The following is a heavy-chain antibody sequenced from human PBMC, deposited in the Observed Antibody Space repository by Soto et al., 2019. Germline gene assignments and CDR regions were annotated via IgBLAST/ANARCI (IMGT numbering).Heavy chain of an antibody. J-gene: IGHJ6*02. Sequence: XSVKVSCKASGYTFTSYYMHWVRQAPGQGLEWMGIINPSGGSTSYAQKFQGRVTMTRDTSTSTVYIELSSLRSEDTAVYYCAASIGVASPYYYYGMDVWGQGTTVTVSS. V-gene: IGHV1-46*01. CDR3: AASIGVASPYYYYGMDV. D-gene: IGHD3-3*01. CDR2: INPSGGST. CDR1: GYTFTSYY.